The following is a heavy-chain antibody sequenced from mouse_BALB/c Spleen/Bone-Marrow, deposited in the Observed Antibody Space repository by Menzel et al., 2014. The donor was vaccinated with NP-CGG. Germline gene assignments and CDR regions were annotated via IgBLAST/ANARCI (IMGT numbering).Heavy chain of an antibody. V-gene: IGHV1-54*01. CDR1: GYAFTNYL. CDR2: INPGSGGI. Sequence: VQLQQSGAELVRPGTSVKVSCKASGYAFTNYLIEWVKQRPGQGLEWIGVINPGSGGINYNEKFKGKATLTADKSSSAAYTCISTLTPHISAVNFSAKRDIVEVSPAYWGHETLGTVSA. D-gene: IGHD2-5*01. CDR3: AKRDIVEVSPAY. J-gene: IGHJ3*01.